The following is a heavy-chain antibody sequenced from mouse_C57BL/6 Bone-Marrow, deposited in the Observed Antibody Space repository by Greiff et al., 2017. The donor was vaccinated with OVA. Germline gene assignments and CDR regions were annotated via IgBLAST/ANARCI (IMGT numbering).Heavy chain of an antibody. CDR3: ARFGKNAMDY. D-gene: IGHD2-1*01. CDR1: GYTFTSYW. J-gene: IGHJ4*01. CDR2: INPSNGGT. V-gene: IGHV1-53*01. Sequence: VQLQQPGTELVKPGASVKLSCKASGYTFTSYWMHWVKQRPGQGLEWIGNINPSNGGTTYNEKFKSKAKLTVAKSSSPAYMQLSSLTSEDAAVYYCARFGKNAMDYWGQGTSVTVSS.